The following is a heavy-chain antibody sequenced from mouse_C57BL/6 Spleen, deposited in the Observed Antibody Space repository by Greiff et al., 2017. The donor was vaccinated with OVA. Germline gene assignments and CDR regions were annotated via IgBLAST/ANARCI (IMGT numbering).Heavy chain of an antibody. D-gene: IGHD4-1*01. CDR3: ARDNCCNYRYFEV. Sequence: EVHLVESGGGLVQSGRSLRLSCATSGFTFSDFYMEWVRQAPGKGLEWIAASRNKANDYTTEYSASVKGRFIVSRDTSQSILYLQMNALRAEYTAIYCCARDNCCNYRYFEVWGTGTTVTVST. CDR1: GFTFSDFY. CDR2: SRNKANDYTT. V-gene: IGHV7-1*01. J-gene: IGHJ1*03.